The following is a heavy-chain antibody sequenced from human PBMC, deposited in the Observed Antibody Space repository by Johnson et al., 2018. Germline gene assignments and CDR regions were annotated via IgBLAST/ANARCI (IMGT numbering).Heavy chain of an antibody. CDR3: ERDGVRLWDYDFWSGPPHYYYYMDV. CDR1: GFTFSSYA. V-gene: IGHV3-30-3*01. J-gene: IGHJ6*03. D-gene: IGHD3-3*01. Sequence: QVQLVQSGGGVVQPGRSXRLSCAASGFTFSSYAMHWVHQAPGKGLEWVAVISYDGSNKYYVDSVKGRFTIFRDNAKNSLYLQMNSLRAEDTAVYYCERDGVRLWDYDFWSGPPHYYYYMDVWGKGTTVTVSS. CDR2: ISYDGSNK.